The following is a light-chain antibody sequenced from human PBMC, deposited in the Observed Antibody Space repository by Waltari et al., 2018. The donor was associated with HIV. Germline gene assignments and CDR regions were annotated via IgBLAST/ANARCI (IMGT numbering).Light chain of an antibody. CDR3: LLYYGGRRPYWV. Sequence: VVTQESSLTVSPGETLSLNCASSTGAVSTSSYPVWFQKRPGQAPRPLIFSANKKHSWTPKHFSGSLLGDKEVLSLSPVQPEDEADYYCLLYYGGRRPYWVVGGGTKLTVL. V-gene: IGLV7-43*01. CDR2: SAN. J-gene: IGLJ3*02. CDR1: TGAVSTSSY.